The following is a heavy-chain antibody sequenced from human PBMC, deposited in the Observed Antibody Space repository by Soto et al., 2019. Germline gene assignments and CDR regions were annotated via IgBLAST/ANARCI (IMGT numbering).Heavy chain of an antibody. CDR3: ARESVAGIFDY. CDR2: IYSGGST. J-gene: IGHJ4*02. Sequence: EVQLVESGGGLVQPGGSLRLSCAASGFTVSSNYMSWVRQAPGKGLEWVSVIYSGGSTYYADSVKGRFTISRDNSKNTLYLQMNSLRVEDTAVYYCARESVAGIFDYWGQGTLVTVSS. CDR1: GFTVSSNY. D-gene: IGHD6-19*01. V-gene: IGHV3-66*01.